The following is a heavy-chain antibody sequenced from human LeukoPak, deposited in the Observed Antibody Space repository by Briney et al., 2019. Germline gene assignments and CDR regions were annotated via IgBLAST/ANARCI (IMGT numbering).Heavy chain of an antibody. CDR2: IYYSGST. V-gene: IGHV4-39*01. D-gene: IGHD4-11*01. CDR1: GGSISSSSYY. Sequence: SETLSLTCTVSGGSISSSSYYWGWIRQPPGTGLEWIGSIYYSGSTYYNPSLKSRVTISVDTSKNQFSLKLSSVTAADTAVYYCARLLLSFVTRNPYYFDYWGQGTLVTVSS. J-gene: IGHJ4*02. CDR3: ARLLLSFVTRNPYYFDY.